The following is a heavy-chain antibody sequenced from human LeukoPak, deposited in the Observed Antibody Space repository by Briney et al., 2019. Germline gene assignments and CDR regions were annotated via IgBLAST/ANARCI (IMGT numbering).Heavy chain of an antibody. V-gene: IGHV4-59*08. CDR2: IYYSGTA. CDR1: GGSISSYY. D-gene: IGHD3-10*01. Sequence: SETLSLTCTVSGGSISSYYWSWIRQPPGKGLEWIGYIYYSGTANYNPSLKSRVTMSTDTSKNQFSLKVNSVTAADTAVYYCARLDMVRGVVTFDYWGQGTLVTVSS. J-gene: IGHJ4*02. CDR3: ARLDMVRGVVTFDY.